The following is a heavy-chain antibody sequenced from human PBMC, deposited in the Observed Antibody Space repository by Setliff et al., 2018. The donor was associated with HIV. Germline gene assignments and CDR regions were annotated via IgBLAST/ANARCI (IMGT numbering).Heavy chain of an antibody. CDR1: GYTFNDYN. D-gene: IGHD2-8*01. V-gene: IGHV1-2*02. Sequence: ASVKVSCKASGYTFNDYNIHWVRQAPGQGLEWMGWIDPDSGYTNYAQKFQGRVTMTRKTSIRTAYMELSRLRSGDTAVYYCARGGGYCTNGLCFNRWFDTWGQGTPVTVSS. CDR3: ARGGGYCTNGLCFNRWFDT. CDR2: IDPDSGYT. J-gene: IGHJ5*02.